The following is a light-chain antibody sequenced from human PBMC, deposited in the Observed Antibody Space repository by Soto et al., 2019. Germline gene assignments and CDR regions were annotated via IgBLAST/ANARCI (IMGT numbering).Light chain of an antibody. Sequence: QAVVTQPPSASGTPGQRVTISCFGSSCNIGVNFVYWYQQLPGTAPKLLIYRNDQRPSGVPDRFSGSKSGTSASLAISGLRSEDEADYYCAARDDSLSSWVFGGGTKLTVL. CDR2: RND. CDR1: SCNIGVNF. J-gene: IGLJ3*02. V-gene: IGLV1-47*01. CDR3: AARDDSLSSWV.